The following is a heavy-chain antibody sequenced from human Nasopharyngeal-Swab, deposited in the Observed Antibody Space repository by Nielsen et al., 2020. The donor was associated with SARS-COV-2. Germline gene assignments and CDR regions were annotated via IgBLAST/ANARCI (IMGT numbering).Heavy chain of an antibody. V-gene: IGHV1-24*01. CDR2: FDPDDGET. D-gene: IGHD2-2*01. CDR3: ATSAPYCSSTSCSYWFDP. Sequence: ASVKVSCKVSGYTLPELSMHWVRQAPGKGLEWMGGFDPDDGETIYAQKFQGRVTMTEDTSTDTAYMELNSLRSEDTAVYYCATSAPYCSSTSCSYWFDPWGQGTLVTVSS. J-gene: IGHJ5*02. CDR1: GYTLPELS.